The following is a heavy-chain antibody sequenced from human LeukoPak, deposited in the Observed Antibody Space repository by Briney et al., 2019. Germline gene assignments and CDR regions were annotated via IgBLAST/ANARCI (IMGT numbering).Heavy chain of an antibody. D-gene: IGHD6-19*01. CDR3: ARSWYSSGWSPREIDAFDI. J-gene: IGHJ3*02. Sequence: SETLSLTCSVSGGSISGSSYYWSWIRQPPGKGLEWIGYIYYSGSTNYNPSLKSRVTISVDTSKNQFSLKLSSVTAADTAVYYCARSWYSSGWSPREIDAFDIWGQGTMVTVSS. CDR2: IYYSGST. V-gene: IGHV4-61*01. CDR1: GGSISGSSYY.